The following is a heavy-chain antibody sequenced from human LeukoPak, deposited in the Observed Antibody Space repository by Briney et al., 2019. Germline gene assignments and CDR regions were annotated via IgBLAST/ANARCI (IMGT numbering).Heavy chain of an antibody. J-gene: IGHJ4*02. V-gene: IGHV4-59*04. CDR3: ARGKAYEAAGLRY. CDR1: GGSISSYY. CDR2: IYYSGST. D-gene: IGHD6-13*01. Sequence: SETLSPTCTVSGGSISSYYWSWIRQPPGKGLEWIGYIYYSGSTYYNPSLKSRVTISVDTSKNQFSLKLSSVTAADTAVYYCARGKAYEAAGLRYWGQGTLVTVSS.